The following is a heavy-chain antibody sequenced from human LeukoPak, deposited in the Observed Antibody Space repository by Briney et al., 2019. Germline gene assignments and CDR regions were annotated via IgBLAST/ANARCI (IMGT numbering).Heavy chain of an antibody. D-gene: IGHD1-26*01. CDR2: IYYSGST. V-gene: IGHV4-39*07. CDR1: GGSISSSSYY. Sequence: HSETLSLTCTVSGGSISSSSYYWGWIRQPPGKGLEWIGSIYYSGSTYYNPSLKSRVTISVDTSKNQFSLKLSSVTAADTAVYYCARDKIRQWEPAPAYYYYYGMDVWGQGTTVTVSS. J-gene: IGHJ6*02. CDR3: ARDKIRQWEPAPAYYYYYGMDV.